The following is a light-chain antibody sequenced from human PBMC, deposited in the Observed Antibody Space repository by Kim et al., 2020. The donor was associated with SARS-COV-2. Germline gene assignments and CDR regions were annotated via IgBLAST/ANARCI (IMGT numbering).Light chain of an antibody. CDR3: QVWDTDTDHYV. J-gene: IGLJ1*01. CDR1: NIGGHS. CDR2: YDR. V-gene: IGLV3-21*01. Sequence: APGETARITCGGNNIGGHSVNWYQQKPGQAPVLVMYYDRDRPSGIPERFSGSKSANTATLTISRVEAGDEADYYCQVWDTDTDHYVFGTGTKVTVL.